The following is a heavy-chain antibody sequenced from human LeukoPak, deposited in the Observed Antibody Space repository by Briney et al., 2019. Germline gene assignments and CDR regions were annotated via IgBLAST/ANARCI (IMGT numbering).Heavy chain of an antibody. D-gene: IGHD6-19*01. CDR2: FDPEDGET. J-gene: IGHJ4*02. Sequence: ASVEVSCKVSGYTLTELSMHWVRQAPGKGLEWMGGFDPEDGETIYAQKFQGRVTMTEDTSTDTAYMELSSLRSEDTAVYYCATVDSSGPQPGYWGQGTLVTVSS. V-gene: IGHV1-24*01. CDR1: GYTLTELS. CDR3: ATVDSSGPQPGY.